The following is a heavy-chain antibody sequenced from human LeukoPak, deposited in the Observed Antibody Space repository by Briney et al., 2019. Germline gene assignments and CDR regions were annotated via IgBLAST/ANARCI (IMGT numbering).Heavy chain of an antibody. J-gene: IGHJ6*02. Sequence: ASVKVSCKASGYTFTSYGISWVRQAPGQGLEWMGWISAYNGNTNYAQKLQGRVTMTTDTSTSTAYMELRSLRSDDTAVYYCARDKRTVTTLYYYYGMDVWGQGTTVIVSS. CDR3: ARDKRTVTTLYYYYGMDV. CDR1: GYTFTSYG. V-gene: IGHV1-18*01. CDR2: ISAYNGNT. D-gene: IGHD4-17*01.